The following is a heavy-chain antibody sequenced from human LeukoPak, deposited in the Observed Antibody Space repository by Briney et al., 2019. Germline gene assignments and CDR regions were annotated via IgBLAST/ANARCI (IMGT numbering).Heavy chain of an antibody. J-gene: IGHJ4*02. CDR3: ARGRPVDY. V-gene: IGHV4-34*01. CDR1: GGSFSGYY. Sequence: SETLSLTCAVYGGSFSGYYWSWIRQPPGKGLEWIGEINHSGSTNYNPSHKSRVTISVDTSKNQFSLKLSSVTAADTAVYYCARGRPVDYWGQGTLVTVSS. CDR2: INHSGST.